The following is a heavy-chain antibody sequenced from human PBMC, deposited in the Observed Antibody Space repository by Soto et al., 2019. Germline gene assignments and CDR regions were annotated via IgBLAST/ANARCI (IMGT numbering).Heavy chain of an antibody. D-gene: IGHD6-19*01. J-gene: IGHJ5*02. CDR3: ARHAGSGWPKAGWFDP. V-gene: IGHV4-34*01. Sequence: PSETLSLTCAVYGGSFSGYYWSWIRQPPGKGLEWIGEINHSGSTNYNPSLKSRVTISVDTSKNQFSLKLSSVTAADTAVYYCARHAGSGWPKAGWFDPWGQGTLVTVSS. CDR2: INHSGST. CDR1: GGSFSGYY.